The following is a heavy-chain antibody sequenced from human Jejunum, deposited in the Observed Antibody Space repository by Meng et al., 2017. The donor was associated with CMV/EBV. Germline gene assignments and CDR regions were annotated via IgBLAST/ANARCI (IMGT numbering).Heavy chain of an antibody. CDR3: AHRKTWNAYWDLSVFDY. Sequence: LSTYGVGVGWIRQPPGKALEWLAVIYWDDDKRYSPSLKTRLTITKDTSKNQVVLTMANMDPVDTATYYCAHRKTWNAYWDLSVFDYWGQGTLVTVSS. J-gene: IGHJ4*02. CDR1: LSTYGVG. V-gene: IGHV2-5*02. CDR2: IYWDDDK. D-gene: IGHD3-16*01.